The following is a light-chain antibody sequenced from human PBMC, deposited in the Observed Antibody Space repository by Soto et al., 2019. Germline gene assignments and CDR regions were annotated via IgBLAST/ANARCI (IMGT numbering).Light chain of an antibody. CDR3: QQYGTSWGT. CDR2: GVS. J-gene: IGKJ2*01. V-gene: IGKV3-20*01. CDR1: QSVTSSF. Sequence: EIVLTQSPGTLSLSPGERATLSCRASQSVTSSFLAWYQQKPGQAPRLLIYGVSSRANGVPDRFSGSGSGTDFTLTISRLEPEDFAVYYCQQYGTSWGTFGQGTKLEIK.